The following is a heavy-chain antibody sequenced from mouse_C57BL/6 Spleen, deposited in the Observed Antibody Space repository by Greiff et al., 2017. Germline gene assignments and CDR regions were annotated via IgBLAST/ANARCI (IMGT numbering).Heavy chain of an antibody. Sequence: VQLQQSGPELVKPGASVKISCKASGYSFTGYYMNWVKQSPEKSLEWIGEINPSTGGTTYNQKFKAKATLTVDKSSSTDYMQLKSLTSEDSAVYYCARGRGPLYYYAMDYWGQGTSVTVSS. CDR1: GYSFTGYY. CDR3: ARGRGPLYYYAMDY. J-gene: IGHJ4*01. CDR2: INPSTGGT. V-gene: IGHV1-42*01.